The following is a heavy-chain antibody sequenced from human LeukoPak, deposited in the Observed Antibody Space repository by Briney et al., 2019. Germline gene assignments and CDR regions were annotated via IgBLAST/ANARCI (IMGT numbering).Heavy chain of an antibody. D-gene: IGHD6-13*01. J-gene: IGHJ5*02. CDR2: IYSGGST. CDR1: GFTVSSNY. Sequence: GGSLRLSCAASGFTVSSNYMSWDRQAPGKGLEWVSVIYSGGSTYYTDSVKGRFTISRDNSKNTLYLQINSLRAEDTAVYYCARNRAAAGTGWFDPWGQGTLVTVSS. CDR3: ARNRAAAGTGWFDP. V-gene: IGHV3-53*01.